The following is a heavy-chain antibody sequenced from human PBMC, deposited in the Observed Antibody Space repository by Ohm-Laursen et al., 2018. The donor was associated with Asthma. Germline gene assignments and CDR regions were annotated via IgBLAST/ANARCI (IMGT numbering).Heavy chain of an antibody. J-gene: IGHJ4*02. CDR2: ISYDGSDK. Sequence: SLRLSCTASGFTFSSYGMHWVRQAPGKGLEWVAVISYDGSDKYYVESVKGRFTISRDNSKNTLYLQMNSLRAEDTAVYYCARGTLYGDYLFDYWGQGTLVTVSS. V-gene: IGHV3-30*03. CDR1: GFTFSSYG. CDR3: ARGTLYGDYLFDY. D-gene: IGHD4-17*01.